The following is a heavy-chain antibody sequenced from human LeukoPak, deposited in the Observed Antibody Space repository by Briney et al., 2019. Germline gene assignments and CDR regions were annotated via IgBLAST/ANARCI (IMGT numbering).Heavy chain of an antibody. CDR3: ARDTGYSYGFDY. J-gene: IGHJ4*02. CDR2: ISSSSSYI. CDR1: GFTFSDYY. V-gene: IGHV3-11*06. D-gene: IGHD5-18*01. Sequence: GGSLRLSCSASGFTFSDYYMSWIRQAPGKGLEWVSSISSSSSYIYYADSVKGRFTISRDNAKNSLYLQMNSLRAEDTAVYYCARDTGYSYGFDYWGQVTLVTVSS.